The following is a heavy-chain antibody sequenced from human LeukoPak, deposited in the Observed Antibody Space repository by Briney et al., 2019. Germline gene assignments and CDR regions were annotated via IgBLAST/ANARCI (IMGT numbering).Heavy chain of an antibody. CDR2: IKQDGSEK. V-gene: IGHV3-7*01. D-gene: IGHD1-26*01. CDR1: GFTFSSYW. CDR3: ARDKIVGATYFDY. Sequence: GGSLRLSCAASGFTFSSYWMSWVRQAPGNGLEWVANIKQDGSEKYYVDSVKGRFTISRDNAKNSLYLQMNSLRAEDTAVYYCARDKIVGATYFDYWGQGTLVTVSS. J-gene: IGHJ4*02.